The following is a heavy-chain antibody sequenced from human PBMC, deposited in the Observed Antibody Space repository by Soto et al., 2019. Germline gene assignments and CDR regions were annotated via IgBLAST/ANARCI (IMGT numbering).Heavy chain of an antibody. CDR2: ISAYNGHT. CDR3: VVAAQPSYFDY. V-gene: IGHV1-18*01. D-gene: IGHD2-15*01. Sequence: ASVKVSSKASGYTITSYCSSWVRQAHGQALEYMGWISAYNGHTNYAQKLEGRVTMTTDTSTSTAYLELRSLRSDDPAVYYCVVAAQPSYFDYRGQGTPVTVSP. CDR1: GYTITSYC. J-gene: IGHJ4*02.